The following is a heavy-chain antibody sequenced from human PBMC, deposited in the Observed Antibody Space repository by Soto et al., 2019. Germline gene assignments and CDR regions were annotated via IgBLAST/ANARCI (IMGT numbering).Heavy chain of an antibody. Sequence: QVQLVQSGAEVKKPGASVKVSCKASGYTFTSYDINWVRQATGQGLEWMGWMNPNSGNTGYAQKFQGRVTMTRNTSISTAYMELSSVRSEDTAVYYCARSGIFGVVSDQAGLDYWGQGTLVTVSS. J-gene: IGHJ4*02. D-gene: IGHD3-3*01. CDR3: ARSGIFGVVSDQAGLDY. CDR1: GYTFTSYD. V-gene: IGHV1-8*01. CDR2: MNPNSGNT.